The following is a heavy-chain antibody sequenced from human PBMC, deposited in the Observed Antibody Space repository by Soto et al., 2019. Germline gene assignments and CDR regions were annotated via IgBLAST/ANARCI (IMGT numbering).Heavy chain of an antibody. CDR1: GFTFSSYA. Sequence: LRLSCAASGFTFSSYAMSWVRQAPGKGLEWVSAISGSGGSTYYADSVKGRFTISRDNSKNTLYLQMNSLRAEDTAVYYCAKDQYGSGSYYPQPFDYWGQGTLVTVSS. CDR3: AKDQYGSGSYYPQPFDY. V-gene: IGHV3-23*01. D-gene: IGHD3-10*01. CDR2: ISGSGGST. J-gene: IGHJ4*02.